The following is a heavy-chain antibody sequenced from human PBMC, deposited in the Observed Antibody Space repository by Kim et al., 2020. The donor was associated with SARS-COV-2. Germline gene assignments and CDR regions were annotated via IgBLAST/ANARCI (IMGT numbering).Heavy chain of an antibody. D-gene: IGHD3-22*01. CDR2: IYYSGST. CDR1: GGSISSGGYY. J-gene: IGHJ6*02. CDR3: ARDPVDYYDSSGVRMNGMDV. V-gene: IGHV4-31*03. Sequence: SETLSLTCTVSGGSISSGGYYWSWIRQHPGKGLEWIGYIYYSGSTYYNPSLKSRVTISVDTSKNQFSLKLSSVTAADTAVYYCARDPVDYYDSSGVRMNGMDVWGQGTTVTVSS.